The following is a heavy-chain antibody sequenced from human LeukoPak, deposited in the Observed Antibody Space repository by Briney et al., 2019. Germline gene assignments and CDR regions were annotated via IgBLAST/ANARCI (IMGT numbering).Heavy chain of an antibody. D-gene: IGHD3-10*01. J-gene: IGHJ4*02. CDR2: INPASSEK. CDR1: GFTFSGYW. CDR3: ASYYYGSGTSLGY. Sequence: PGRSLRLSCTASGFTFSGYWVTWVRQAPGKGLEWVANINPASSEKYYVGSVKGRFTISRDNAKDSLYLQMNSLRAEDTAAYYCASYYYGSGTSLGYWGQGTLVTVSS. V-gene: IGHV3-7*01.